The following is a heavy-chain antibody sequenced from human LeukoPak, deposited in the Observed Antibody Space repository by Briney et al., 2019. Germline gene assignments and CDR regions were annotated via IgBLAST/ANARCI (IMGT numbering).Heavy chain of an antibody. CDR2: FDPEDGET. V-gene: IGHV1-24*01. J-gene: IGHJ4*02. CDR3: SRGLINGHDFDY. Sequence: GASVKVSCKASGYTFTGYYMHWVRQAPGQGLEWMGGFDPEDGETIYAQKFQGRVTMTEDTSTDTAYMDLNRLTSDDTAVYYCSRGLINGHDFDYWGQGTVVTVSS. CDR1: GYTFTGYY. D-gene: IGHD2-8*01.